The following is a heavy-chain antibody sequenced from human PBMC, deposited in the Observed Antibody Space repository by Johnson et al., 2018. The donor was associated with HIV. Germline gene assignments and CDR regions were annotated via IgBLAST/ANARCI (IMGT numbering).Heavy chain of an antibody. CDR1: GFTFSDYY. CDR2: ISSSGSTI. Sequence: QVQLVESGGGLVKPGGSLRLSCAASGFTFSDYYMSWIRQAPGKGLEWVSYISSSGSTIFYADSVKGRFTISRDDSKNTLYLQMNSLTAEDTAVYYCAKDFYHYDSSGYSAFDMWGQGTMVTVSS. CDR3: AKDFYHYDSSGYSAFDM. J-gene: IGHJ3*02. V-gene: IGHV3-11*04. D-gene: IGHD3-22*01.